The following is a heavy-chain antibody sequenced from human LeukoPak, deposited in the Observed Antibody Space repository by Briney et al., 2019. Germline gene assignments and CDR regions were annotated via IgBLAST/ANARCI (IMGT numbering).Heavy chain of an antibody. J-gene: IGHJ4*02. V-gene: IGHV3-33*01. CDR3: AGVPSDCSGGSCSDY. Sequence: GGSLRLSCAASGFTFSSYGMHWVRQAPGKGLEWVAVIWYDGSNKYYADSVKGRFTISRDNSKNTLYLQMNSLRAEDTAVYYCAGVPSDCSGGSCSDYWGQGTLVTVSS. D-gene: IGHD2-15*01. CDR1: GFTFSSYG. CDR2: IWYDGSNK.